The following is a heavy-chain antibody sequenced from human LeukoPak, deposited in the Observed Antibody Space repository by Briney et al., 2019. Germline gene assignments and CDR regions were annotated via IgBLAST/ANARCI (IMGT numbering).Heavy chain of an antibody. CDR1: GGSFSGYC. Sequence: SETLSLTCAVYGGSFSGYCWSWIRQPPGKGLEWIGEINHSGSTNYNPSLKSRVTISVDTSKNQFSLKLSSVTAADTAVYYCARVRYSGYVDYWGQGTLVTVSS. D-gene: IGHD5-12*01. V-gene: IGHV4-34*01. CDR3: ARVRYSGYVDY. J-gene: IGHJ4*02. CDR2: INHSGST.